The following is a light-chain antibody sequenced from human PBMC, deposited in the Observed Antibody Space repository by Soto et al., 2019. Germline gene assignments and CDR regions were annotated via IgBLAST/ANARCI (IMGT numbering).Light chain of an antibody. CDR3: QQYGSSPRT. V-gene: IGKV3-20*01. Sequence: EIVLMQSPGTLSLSPGERATLSCRASQSVSSSYLAWYQQKPGQAPRLLIYGASSRATGIPDRFSGSGSGTDFTLTISRPEPEDFAVYYCQQYGSSPRTFGQGTKVEIK. CDR2: GAS. CDR1: QSVSSSY. J-gene: IGKJ1*01.